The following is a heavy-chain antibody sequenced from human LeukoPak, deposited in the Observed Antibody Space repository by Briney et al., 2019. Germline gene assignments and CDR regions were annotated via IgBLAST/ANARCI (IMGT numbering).Heavy chain of an antibody. V-gene: IGHV1-18*01. D-gene: IGHD5/OR15-5a*01. CDR1: GYTFTSYG. J-gene: IGHJ3*02. Sequence: ASVKVSCKASGYTFTSYGISWVRQAPGQGLEWMGWISAYNGNTNYAQKLQGRVTMTRDTSTSTVYMELSSLRSEDTAVYYCARDLGATVLAFDIWGQGTMVTVSS. CDR2: ISAYNGNT. CDR3: ARDLGATVLAFDI.